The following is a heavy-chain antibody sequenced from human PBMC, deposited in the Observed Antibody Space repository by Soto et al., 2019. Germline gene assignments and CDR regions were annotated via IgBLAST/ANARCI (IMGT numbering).Heavy chain of an antibody. D-gene: IGHD3-22*01. CDR1: GGSFSGYY. Sequence: SETLSLTCAVYGGSFSGYYWSWIRQPPGKGLEWIGEINHSGSTNYNPSLKSRVTISVDTSKNQFSLKLSSVTAADTAVYYCARARYYYDSSGYYGYWGQGTLVTVSS. CDR3: ARARYYYDSSGYYGY. J-gene: IGHJ4*02. V-gene: IGHV4-34*01. CDR2: INHSGST.